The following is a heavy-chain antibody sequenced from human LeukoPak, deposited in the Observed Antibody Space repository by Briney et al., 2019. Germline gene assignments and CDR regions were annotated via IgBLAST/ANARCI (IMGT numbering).Heavy chain of an antibody. CDR3: PHTRGVGEFMQQKAWSAP. D-gene: IGHD3-16*01. CDR2: IYWDGDR. V-gene: IGHV2-5*02. J-gene: IGHJ5*02. CDR1: GFSLSASGVG. Sequence: SGPTLVKPTQTLTLTCTFSGFSLSASGVGVGWIRQPPGKALEWLALIYWDGDRSYSPSLKSRLTITKDTSKKQVVLTMTNMDPVKTPTYSWPHTRGVGEFMQQKAWSAPGGQGPLAPASS.